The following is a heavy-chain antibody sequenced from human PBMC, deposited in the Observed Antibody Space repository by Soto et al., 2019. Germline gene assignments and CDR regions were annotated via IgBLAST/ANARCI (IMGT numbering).Heavy chain of an antibody. CDR1: DGSVNTGNYY. V-gene: IGHV4-61*01. D-gene: IGHD2-21*01. CDR3: AREEKQLSRYGGDFDY. Sequence: QVQLQESGPGLVKPSETLSLTCSVSDGSVNTGNYYWSWIRHPPGQALALIGHIYYIGTTNYNPSLKSRVTMSVDTSKNQFSLEVTAVTAADTAVYFCAREEKQLSRYGGDFDYWGQGILVTVSS. CDR2: IYYIGTT. J-gene: IGHJ4*02.